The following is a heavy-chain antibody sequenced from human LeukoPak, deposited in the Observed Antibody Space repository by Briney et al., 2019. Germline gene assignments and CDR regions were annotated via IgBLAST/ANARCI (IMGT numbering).Heavy chain of an antibody. CDR1: GFTFSSYA. V-gene: IGHV3-30*04. CDR2: ISYDGSNK. CDR3: AREVGSGSYYNGRYYYGMDD. Sequence: PGGSLRLSCAASGFTFSSYAMHWVRQAPGKGLEWVAVISYDGSNKYYADSVKGRFTISRDNSKNTLYLQMNSLRAEDTAVYYCAREVGSGSYYNGRYYYGMDDWGQGTTVTVSS. D-gene: IGHD3-10*01. J-gene: IGHJ6*02.